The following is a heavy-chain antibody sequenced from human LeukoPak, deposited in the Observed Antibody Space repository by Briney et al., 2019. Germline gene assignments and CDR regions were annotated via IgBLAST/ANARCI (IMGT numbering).Heavy chain of an antibody. CDR3: AKDLDYGGNGDAFDI. CDR2: TIPILGLT. D-gene: IGHD4-23*01. V-gene: IGHV1-69*04. CDR1: GGTFSSHA. Sequence: GASVKVSCKASGGTFSSHAINWVRQAPGQGLEWMGRTIPILGLTNYAQKFQDRLTITADKSTNTAYMELSSLRSEDTAVYYCAKDLDYGGNGDAFDIWGQGTMVTVSS. J-gene: IGHJ3*02.